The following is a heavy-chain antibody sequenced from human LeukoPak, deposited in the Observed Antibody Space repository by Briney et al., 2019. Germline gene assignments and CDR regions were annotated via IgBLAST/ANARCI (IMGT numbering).Heavy chain of an antibody. J-gene: IGHJ5*02. V-gene: IGHV4-39*07. CDR1: GGSISSSSYY. Sequence: SETLSLTCTVSGGSISSSSYYWGWIRQPPGKGLEWIGRIYTSGSTNYNPSLKSRVTMSVDTSKNQFSLKLSSVTAADTAVYYCAKGSRWFDPWGQGTLVTVSS. CDR2: IYTSGST. CDR3: AKGSRWFDP.